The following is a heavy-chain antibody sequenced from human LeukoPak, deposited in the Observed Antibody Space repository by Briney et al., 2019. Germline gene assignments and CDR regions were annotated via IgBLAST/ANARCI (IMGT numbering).Heavy chain of an antibody. CDR1: GGSLSGYY. J-gene: IGHJ4*02. CDR2: INHSGST. Sequence: SGTLSLTCAVYGGSLSGYYWSWIRQPPGKGLEWIGEINHSGSTNYNPSLKSRVTISVDTSKNQFSLKLSSVTAADTAVYYCARRVLIWFGGYRNYFDYWGQGTLVTVSS. CDR3: ARRVLIWFGGYRNYFDY. V-gene: IGHV4-34*01. D-gene: IGHD3-10*01.